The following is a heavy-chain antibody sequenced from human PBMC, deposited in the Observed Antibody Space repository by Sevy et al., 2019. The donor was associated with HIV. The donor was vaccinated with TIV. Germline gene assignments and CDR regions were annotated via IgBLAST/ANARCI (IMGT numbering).Heavy chain of an antibody. D-gene: IGHD5-18*01. CDR1: GFTFSNAW. J-gene: IGHJ4*02. V-gene: IGHV3-15*01. CDR2: IKSKTDGGTT. Sequence: GGSLRLSCAASGFTFSNAWMSWVRQAPGKGLEWVGRIKSKTDGGTTDYAAPVKGRFTISRDDSKNTLYLQMNSLKTEDTVVYYCTTDARSQVRGGYSYGSDYWGQGTLVTVSS. CDR3: TTDARSQVRGGYSYGSDY.